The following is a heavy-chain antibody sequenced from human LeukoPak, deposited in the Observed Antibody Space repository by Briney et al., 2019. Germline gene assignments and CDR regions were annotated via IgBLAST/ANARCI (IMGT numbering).Heavy chain of an antibody. CDR2: MNPVSGNA. CDR3: ARGDDILTDHYKGLDY. V-gene: IGHV1-8*01. Sequence: ASVKVSCKASGYTFTNFDINWVRQAPGQGLEWMGWMNPVSGNAGFAQKFQGRVTLTRDTSMSTAYMEVTSLRSDDTAVYYCARGDDILTDHYKGLDYWGLGTPVTVSS. D-gene: IGHD3-9*01. J-gene: IGHJ4*02. CDR1: GYTFTNFD.